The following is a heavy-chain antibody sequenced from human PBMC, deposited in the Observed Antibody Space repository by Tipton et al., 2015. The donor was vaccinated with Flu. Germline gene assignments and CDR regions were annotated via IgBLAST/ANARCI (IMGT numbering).Heavy chain of an antibody. V-gene: IGHV3-30*02. CDR1: GFTFRTNG. J-gene: IGHJ4*02. D-gene: IGHD3-22*01. CDR3: TTGSTYYGDY. Sequence: GSLRLSCAASGFTFRTNGMHWVRQAPGKGLEWVAHIRSDETTEYADSVKGRFTISRDSPKNTVYLQTNSLRADDTAVYYCTTGSTYYGDYWGRGTLVTVSS. CDR2: IRSDETTE.